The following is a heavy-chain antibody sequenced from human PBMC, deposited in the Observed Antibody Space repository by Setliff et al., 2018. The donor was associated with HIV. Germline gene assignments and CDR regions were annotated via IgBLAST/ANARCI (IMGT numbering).Heavy chain of an antibody. CDR3: SNWNTTIDADS. CDR1: GGSVNGHY. Sequence: SETLSLTCTVSGGSVNGHYWNWIRLTPGKGLEWIGSISYSGSTNYNPSLKSRVTISVDTSKNQFSLKLTSVTAADTALYYCSNWNTTIDADSWGQGTLVTVSS. CDR2: ISYSGST. D-gene: IGHD5-18*01. V-gene: IGHV4-59*02. J-gene: IGHJ4*02.